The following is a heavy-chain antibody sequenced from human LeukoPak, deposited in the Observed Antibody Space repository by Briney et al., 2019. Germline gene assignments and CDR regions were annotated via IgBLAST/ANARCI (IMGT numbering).Heavy chain of an antibody. D-gene: IGHD3-10*01. CDR2: ISSSSSAM. CDR1: GFTFSSYS. Sequence: GRSLRLSCAASGFTFSSYSMNWVRQAPGEGLEWISYISSSSSAMYYADSVKGRFTISRDKAKNSLYLQMNSLRDEDTAVYYCARGWNRGDYWGQGTLVTVSS. V-gene: IGHV3-48*02. CDR3: ARGWNRGDY. J-gene: IGHJ4*02.